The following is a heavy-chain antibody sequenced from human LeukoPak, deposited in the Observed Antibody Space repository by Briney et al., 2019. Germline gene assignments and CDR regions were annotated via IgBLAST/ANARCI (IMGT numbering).Heavy chain of an antibody. CDR1: GGSISTYY. CDR3: ARYVSSSRTFDF. V-gene: IGHV4-59*01. J-gene: IGHJ3*01. Sequence: SETLSLTCTVSGGSISTYYWSWIRQPPGKGLEWIGYIYYSGSTNYNPSLKSRVTISVDTSKSQFSLKLSSVTAADTAVYYCARYVSSSRTFDFWGQGTMVTVSS. CDR2: IYYSGST. D-gene: IGHD2-2*01.